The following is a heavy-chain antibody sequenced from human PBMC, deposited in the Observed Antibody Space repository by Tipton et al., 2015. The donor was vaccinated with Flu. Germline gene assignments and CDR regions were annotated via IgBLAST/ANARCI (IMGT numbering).Heavy chain of an antibody. CDR2: VSRTGST. J-gene: IGHJ4*02. CDR3: ARRGAYFFDH. D-gene: IGHD3-16*01. V-gene: IGHV4-38-2*01. CDR1: GDSISSDFY. Sequence: TLSLTCAVSGDSISSDFYLAWIRQFPGKGLEWIGTVSRTGSTIYNPSLKSRLSISVDTSKNQFSMNVDSVTAADTAVYYCARRGAYFFDHWGQGTLVTVSS.